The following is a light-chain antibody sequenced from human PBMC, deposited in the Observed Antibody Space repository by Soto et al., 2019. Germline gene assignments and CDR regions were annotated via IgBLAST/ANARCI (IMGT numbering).Light chain of an antibody. CDR2: DAS. CDR3: QQYNSYST. V-gene: IGKV1-5*01. Sequence: IQVTQSPSTLSASVGDRVSITCRASESINNWLAWYQQKPGKAPKLLIYDASTLESGVPSRFSGSGSGTEFTLTISSLQPDDFATYYCQQYNSYSTFGQGTKVDI. J-gene: IGKJ1*01. CDR1: ESINNW.